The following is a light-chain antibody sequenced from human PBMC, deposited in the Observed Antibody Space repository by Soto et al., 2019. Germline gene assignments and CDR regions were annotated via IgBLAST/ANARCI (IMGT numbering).Light chain of an antibody. CDR2: KVS. CDR3: MQGTHWPPT. Sequence: DVVMTQSPLSLPVTLGQPASISCRSSQILVYSDGIAYLNWCHQRPGQSPRRLIYKVSNRDSGVPDRFSGSVSGTDFPLKISRVEAEDVGFYYCMQGTHWPPTFGRGTNVEIK. V-gene: IGKV2-30*01. J-gene: IGKJ1*01. CDR1: QILVYSDGIAY.